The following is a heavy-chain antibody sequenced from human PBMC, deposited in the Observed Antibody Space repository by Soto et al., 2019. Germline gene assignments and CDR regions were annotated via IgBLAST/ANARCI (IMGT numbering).Heavy chain of an antibody. V-gene: IGHV1-69*12. CDR2: IIPIFGTA. Sequence: QVQLVQSGAEVKKPGSSVKVSCKASGGTFSSYAISWVRQAPGQGLEWMGGIIPIFGTANYAQKFQGRVTITAAEPTSTAYMELSSLRSEDTAVYYCAREGTVTGYYYYGMDVWRQGTTVTVSS. J-gene: IGHJ6*02. CDR1: GGTFSSYA. D-gene: IGHD4-17*01. CDR3: AREGTVTGYYYYGMDV.